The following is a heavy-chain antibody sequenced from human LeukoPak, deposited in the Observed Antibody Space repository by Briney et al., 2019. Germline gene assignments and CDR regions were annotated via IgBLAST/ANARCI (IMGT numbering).Heavy chain of an antibody. Sequence: SETLSLTCTVSGGSLSNYYWNWIRQSPGMGLEWIGYIYYSGSTNYNPSLKSRVTISVDTSKSQFSLSLSSVTAADSAIYYCARHDEDVAYYYGMDVWGQGTTVTVSS. CDR2: IYYSGST. J-gene: IGHJ6*02. D-gene: IGHD2-15*01. CDR1: GGSLSNYY. V-gene: IGHV4-59*08. CDR3: ARHDEDVAYYYGMDV.